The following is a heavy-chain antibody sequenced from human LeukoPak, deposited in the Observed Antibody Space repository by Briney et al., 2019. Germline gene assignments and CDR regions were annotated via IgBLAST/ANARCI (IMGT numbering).Heavy chain of an antibody. V-gene: IGHV4-61*02. D-gene: IGHD6-13*01. CDR2: IYTSGST. CDR3: ARAGSWQGALDY. CDR1: GGSISSGSYY. J-gene: IGHJ4*02. Sequence: PSETLSLTCTVSGGSISSGSYYWSWIRQPAGKGLEWIGRIYTSGSTNYNPSLKSRVTISVDTSKNQFSLKLSSVTAADTAVYYCARAGSWQGALDYWGQGTLVTVSA.